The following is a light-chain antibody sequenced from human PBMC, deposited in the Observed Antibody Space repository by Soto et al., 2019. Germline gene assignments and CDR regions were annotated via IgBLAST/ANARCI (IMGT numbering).Light chain of an antibody. J-gene: IGKJ5*01. V-gene: IGKV3-20*01. CDR2: GAS. Sequence: EIVMTQSPGTLSLSPGERATLSCRASQSVSSSYLAWYQQKPGQAPMLLIYGASSRATGIPDRFSGSGSGTDFTLTISRLEPEDFAVYYCQQYSSSPPITFGQGTRLEIK. CDR1: QSVSSSY. CDR3: QQYSSSPPIT.